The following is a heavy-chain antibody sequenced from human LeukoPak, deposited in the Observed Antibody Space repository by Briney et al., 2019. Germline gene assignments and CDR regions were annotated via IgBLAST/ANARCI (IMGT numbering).Heavy chain of an antibody. V-gene: IGHV3-30*02. J-gene: IGHJ4*02. CDR3: AKERDGDLYYFDY. CDR1: GFTFSSYG. CDR2: IRYDGSNK. Sequence: PGGSLRLSCAASGFTFSSYGMHWVRQAPGKGLEWVAFIRYDGSNKYYADSVKGRFTISRDNSKNTLYPQMNSLRAEDTAVYYCAKERDGDLYYFDYWGQGTLVTVSS. D-gene: IGHD4-17*01.